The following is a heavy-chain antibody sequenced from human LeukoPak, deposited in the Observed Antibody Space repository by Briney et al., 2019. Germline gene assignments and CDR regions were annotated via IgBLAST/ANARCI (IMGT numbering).Heavy chain of an antibody. V-gene: IGHV3-30*18. J-gene: IGHJ6*02. Sequence: GRSLRLSCAASGFTFSSYGMHWVRQAPGKGLEWVAVISYDGSNKYYADSVKGRFTISRDNSKNTLYLQMNSLRAEDTAVYYCAKHCGRELLLYMDVWGQGTTVTVSS. D-gene: IGHD1-26*01. CDR2: ISYDGSNK. CDR3: AKHCGRELLLYMDV. CDR1: GFTFSSYG.